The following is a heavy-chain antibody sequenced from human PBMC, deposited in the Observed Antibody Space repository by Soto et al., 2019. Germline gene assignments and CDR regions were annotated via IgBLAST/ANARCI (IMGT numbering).Heavy chain of an antibody. CDR3: ASVCYQKWYSSGWYYYYGMDV. D-gene: IGHD6-19*01. V-gene: IGHV4-39*01. Sequence: SETLSLTCTVSAGSISSSSYYWGWIRQPPGKGLEWSGSIYYSGSTYYNPSLKSRVTISVDTSKNQFSLKLSSVTAADTAVYYCASVCYQKWYSSGWYYYYGMDVWGQGTTVTVSS. J-gene: IGHJ6*02. CDR2: IYYSGST. CDR1: AGSISSSSYY.